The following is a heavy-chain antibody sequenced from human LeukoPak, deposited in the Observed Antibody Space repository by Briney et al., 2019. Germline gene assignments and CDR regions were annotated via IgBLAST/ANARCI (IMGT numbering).Heavy chain of an antibody. V-gene: IGHV1-69*10. Sequence: ASVKVSCKASGDAFNIHTISWVRQAPGQGLEWVGSIIPSFVIPGYAQKFKGTVTIYADTSTTKAFMDLTSLRSDDTAVYYGARDFSGTMVRAASMDVWGQGTTVTVSS. D-gene: IGHD3-10*01. CDR2: IIPSFVIP. CDR1: GDAFNIHT. J-gene: IGHJ6*02. CDR3: ARDFSGTMVRAASMDV.